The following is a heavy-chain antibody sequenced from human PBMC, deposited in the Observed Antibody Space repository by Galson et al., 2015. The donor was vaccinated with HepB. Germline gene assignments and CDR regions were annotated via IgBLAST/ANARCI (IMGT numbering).Heavy chain of an antibody. V-gene: IGHV2-70*11. CDR2: IDWDDDK. Sequence: PALVKPTQTLTLTCTFSGFSLSTSGMCVSWVRQPPGKALEWLARIDWDDDKYYSTSLKTRLTISKDTSKNQVVLTMTNMDPVDTATYYCARIREYYDSSDGYCFDYWGQGTLVTVSS. CDR3: ARIREYYDSSDGYCFDY. J-gene: IGHJ4*02. CDR1: GFSLSTSGMC. D-gene: IGHD3-22*01.